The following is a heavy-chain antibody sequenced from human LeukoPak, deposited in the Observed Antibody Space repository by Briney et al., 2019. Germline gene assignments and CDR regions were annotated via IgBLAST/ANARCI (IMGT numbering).Heavy chain of an antibody. CDR2: INHSGST. J-gene: IGHJ3*01. CDR3: ARVPGGGTAAN. CDR1: GGSFSDYY. D-gene: IGHD1-7*01. V-gene: IGHV4-34*01. Sequence: PSETLSLTCAVYGGSFSDYYWSWIRQPPGKGLEWIGEINHSGSTNYNPSLKSRVTISVDTSKNQFSLKLSSVTAADTAVYYCARVPGGGTAANWGQGTMVTVSS.